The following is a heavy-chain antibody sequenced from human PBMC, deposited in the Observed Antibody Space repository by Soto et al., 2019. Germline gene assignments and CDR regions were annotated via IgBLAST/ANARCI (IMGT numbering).Heavy chain of an antibody. CDR3: AKDGAAAGTFDY. CDR1: GFTFSNFG. V-gene: IGHV3-30*18. D-gene: IGHD6-13*01. J-gene: IGHJ4*02. CDR2: ISSDGGYQ. Sequence: QVKLVESGGGVVQPGRSLRLSCAASGFTFSNFGMHWVRQAPGKGLEWMTVISSDGGYQYYVDSVKGRFTISRDNSKNTLYLQMNSLRAEDTAVYYCAKDGAAAGTFDYWGQGTLVTVSS.